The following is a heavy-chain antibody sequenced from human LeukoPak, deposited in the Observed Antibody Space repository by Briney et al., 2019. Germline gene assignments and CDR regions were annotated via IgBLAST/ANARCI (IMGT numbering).Heavy chain of an antibody. CDR1: GGSISSGSYC. V-gene: IGHV4-61*02. CDR3: ATSYSTYYYDSSGYYYVG. Sequence: TSETLSLTCTVSGGSISSGSYCWSWIRQPAGKGLEWIGRIYTSGSTNYNPSLKSRVTISVDTSKNQFSLKLSSVTATDTAVYYCATSYSTYYYDSSGYYYVGWGQGTLVTVSS. CDR2: IYTSGST. D-gene: IGHD3-22*01. J-gene: IGHJ4*02.